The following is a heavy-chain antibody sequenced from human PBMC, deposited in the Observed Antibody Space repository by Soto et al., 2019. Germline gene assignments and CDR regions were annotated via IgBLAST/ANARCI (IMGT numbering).Heavy chain of an antibody. CDR1: GYTFTGYY. J-gene: IGHJ6*02. V-gene: IGHV1-2*02. Sequence: ASVKVSCKVSGYTFTGYYVHWVREAPGQGLEWMGWINPETGGTSYAQKFQGRVTLSRDTSINTAYLELSRLRFDDAAVYFCARERYQVISDGMDVWGQGTTVTVSS. CDR3: ARERYQVISDGMDV. D-gene: IGHD2-2*01. CDR2: INPETGGT.